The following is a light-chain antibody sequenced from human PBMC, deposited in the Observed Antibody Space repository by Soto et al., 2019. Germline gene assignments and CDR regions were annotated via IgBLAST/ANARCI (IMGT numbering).Light chain of an antibody. CDR2: YDD. Sequence: QSVLTQPPSVSEAPGQRVTISCSGSNVGNKAVNWYQQLPGKAPKLLLYYDDMLSSGVSDRFSGYKSGTSASLAISGLQNDDDGDYYCAIWDDSVDGWVFGGGTQLTVL. CDR3: AIWDDSVDGWV. V-gene: IGLV1-36*01. CDR1: NVGNKA. J-gene: IGLJ3*02.